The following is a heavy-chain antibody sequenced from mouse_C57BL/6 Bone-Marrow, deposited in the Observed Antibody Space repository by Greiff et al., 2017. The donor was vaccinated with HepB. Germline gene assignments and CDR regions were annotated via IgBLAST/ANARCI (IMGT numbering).Heavy chain of an antibody. V-gene: IGHV1-56*01. CDR3: AREDYGSPWFAY. J-gene: IGHJ3*01. D-gene: IGHD1-1*01. Sequence: QVQLQQSGPELVRPGASVKISCKAPGYTFTSHWMQWVRQRPGQGLEWIGEIFPGSGSTYYNEKFKGKATLTVDTSSSTAYMQLSSLTSEDSVVYFCAREDYGSPWFAYWGQGTLVTVSA. CDR1: GYTFTSHW. CDR2: IFPGSGST.